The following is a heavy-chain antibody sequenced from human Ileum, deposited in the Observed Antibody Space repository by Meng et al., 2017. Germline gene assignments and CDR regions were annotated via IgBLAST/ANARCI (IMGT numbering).Heavy chain of an antibody. Sequence: QVQLQESGPRLVRPSETLSLACTVSGGSVSSGSYYWSWIRQPPGKGLEWIGHIYYSGSTNYNPSLKSRVTISVDMSKNQFSLKLNSVTAADTAIYFCARSSTSPASYFFDYWGQGTLVTVS. CDR1: GGSVSSGSYY. CDR2: IYYSGST. CDR3: ARSSTSPASYFFDY. D-gene: IGHD6-6*01. V-gene: IGHV4-61*01. J-gene: IGHJ4*02.